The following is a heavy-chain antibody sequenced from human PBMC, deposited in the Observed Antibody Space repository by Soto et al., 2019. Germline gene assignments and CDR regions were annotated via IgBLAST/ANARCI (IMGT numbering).Heavy chain of an antibody. D-gene: IGHD1-26*01. CDR3: ARVLGGSYYAPLDY. V-gene: IGHV1-18*01. J-gene: IGHJ4*02. CDR2: ISAYSGNT. Sequence: QVQLVQSGAEVKKPGASVKVSCKASGYTFTSYGISWVRQAPGQGLEWLGWISAYSGNTKYAQKLQGSVTTTTDTPTSTTDLLPRSLGSHDPAVYYCARVLGGSYYAPLDYWGQGPLVTVSS. CDR1: GYTFTSYG.